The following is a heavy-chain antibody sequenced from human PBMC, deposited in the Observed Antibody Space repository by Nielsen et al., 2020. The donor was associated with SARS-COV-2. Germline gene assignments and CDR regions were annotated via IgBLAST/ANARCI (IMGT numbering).Heavy chain of an antibody. Sequence: SETLSLTCAVSGGSISNVGYYWSWIRQHPGKGLEWIGYIYYSGSAQYNPSLESRVSMSVDTSNNYFSLSLTSVTAADTAGYYCARVDYGDYGAGMWFDSWGQGILVTVSS. CDR2: IYYSGSA. CDR1: GGSISNVGYY. CDR3: ARVDYGDYGAGMWFDS. D-gene: IGHD4-17*01. V-gene: IGHV4-31*11. J-gene: IGHJ5*01.